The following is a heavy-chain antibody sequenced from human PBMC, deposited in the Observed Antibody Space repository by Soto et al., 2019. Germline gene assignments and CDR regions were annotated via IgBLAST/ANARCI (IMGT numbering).Heavy chain of an antibody. CDR2: ISSTTNYI. V-gene: IGHV3-21*01. CDR1: GFTFSRYS. J-gene: IGHJ4*02. Sequence: GGSLRLSCAASGFTFSRYSMNWVRQAPGKGLEWVSSISSTTNYIYYADSMKGRFTVSRDNAKNSVYLDMNSLTAEDTAVYYCAREGVHNYTEYYFDYWGQGTLVTVSS. CDR3: AREGVHNYTEYYFDY. D-gene: IGHD3-10*01.